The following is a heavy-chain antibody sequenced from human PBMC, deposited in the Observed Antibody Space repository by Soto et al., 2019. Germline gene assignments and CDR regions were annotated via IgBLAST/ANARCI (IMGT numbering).Heavy chain of an antibody. CDR1: GGSISSYY. CDR2: IYYSGST. Sequence: PSETLSLTCTVSGGSISSYYWSWIRQPPGKGLEWIGYIYYSGSTNYNPSLKSRVTISVDTSKNQFSLKLSSVTAADTAVYYCARERVAYGSGSKTSMFDYWGQGTLVTVSS. CDR3: ARERVAYGSGSKTSMFDY. V-gene: IGHV4-59*01. J-gene: IGHJ4*02. D-gene: IGHD3-10*01.